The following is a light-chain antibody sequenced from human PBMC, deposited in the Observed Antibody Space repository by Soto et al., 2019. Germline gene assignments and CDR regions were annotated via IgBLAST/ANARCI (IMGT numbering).Light chain of an antibody. CDR2: KAT. V-gene: IGKV1-5*03. CDR1: QSIGSG. Sequence: DIQMTQSPSTLSASVGDRVTITCRASQSIGSGLDWYQQKPGKDPKLLIYKATTLESGLPLRFSGSGSGTEYTLTIASLYPVDFANYFCHQQVFYWTFGQGTNVQIK. CDR3: HQQVFYWT. J-gene: IGKJ1*01.